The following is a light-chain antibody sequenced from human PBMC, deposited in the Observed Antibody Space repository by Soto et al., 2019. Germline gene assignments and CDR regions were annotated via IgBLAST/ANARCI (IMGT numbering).Light chain of an antibody. Sequence: EIVLTQSPGTLSLSPGERATLSCRASQSVRSNYLAWYQQKPGQAPRLLIYGASSRATGIPYRFSGTGSGTEFTLTISRLEPEDFAVYYCQQYGGSPYTFGQGTKLEIK. V-gene: IGKV3-20*01. CDR2: GAS. CDR3: QQYGGSPYT. CDR1: QSVRSNY. J-gene: IGKJ2*01.